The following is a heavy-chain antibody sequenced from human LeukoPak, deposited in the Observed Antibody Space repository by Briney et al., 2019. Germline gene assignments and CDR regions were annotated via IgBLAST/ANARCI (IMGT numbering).Heavy chain of an antibody. CDR1: GGSISSYY. J-gene: IGHJ4*02. V-gene: IGHV4-59*01. Sequence: PSETLSLTCTVSGGSISSYYWSWIRQPPGKGLEWIGYIYYSGSTNYNPSLKSRVTISVDTSKNQFSLKLSSVIAAGTAVYYCARGDWLLDYWGQGTLVTVSS. CDR2: IYYSGST. CDR3: ARGDWLLDY. D-gene: IGHD3-9*01.